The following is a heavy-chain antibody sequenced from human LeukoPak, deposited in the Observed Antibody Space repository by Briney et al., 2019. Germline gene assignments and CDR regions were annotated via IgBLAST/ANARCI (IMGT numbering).Heavy chain of an antibody. Sequence: GGSPRLSCAASGFTFSSYAMHWVRQAPGKGLEWVALISYDGNNKYYADSVKGRFTFSRDNSKNTLYLQMNSLRAEDTAVYYCARDLGGYYHNWGQGTLVTVSS. CDR3: ARDLGGYYHN. J-gene: IGHJ4*02. CDR1: GFTFSSYA. CDR2: ISYDGNNK. D-gene: IGHD3-22*01. V-gene: IGHV3-30*14.